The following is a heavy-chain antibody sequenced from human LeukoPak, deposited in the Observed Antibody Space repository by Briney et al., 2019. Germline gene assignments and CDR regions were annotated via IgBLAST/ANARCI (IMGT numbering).Heavy chain of an antibody. D-gene: IGHD2-15*01. V-gene: IGHV3-30*03. CDR2: ISQTGSIE. J-gene: IGHJ6*03. Sequence: GGSLRLSCASSGFTFPTYVIHWVRQAPGKGLEWVAVISQTGSIETYADSVRGRFSISRDNSDSTVYLQMNSLKTEDTAVYYCARDRAVALPTYFYYMDVWGKGTTVIVSS. CDR3: ARDRAVALPTYFYYMDV. CDR1: GFTFPTYV.